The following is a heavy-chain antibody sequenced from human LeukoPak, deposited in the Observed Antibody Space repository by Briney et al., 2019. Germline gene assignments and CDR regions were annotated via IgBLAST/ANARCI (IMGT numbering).Heavy chain of an antibody. V-gene: IGHV3-7*01. Sequence: GGSLRLSCAASGLTFSTYWMSWVRQAPGKGLEWVANIKEDGSEKYYVDSVKGRFTISRDNAKNSLYLQMNSLRAEDTAVYYCARDKGFTRDYWGQGTLVTVSS. CDR2: IKEDGSEK. J-gene: IGHJ4*02. CDR1: GLTFSTYW. CDR3: ARDKGFTRDY.